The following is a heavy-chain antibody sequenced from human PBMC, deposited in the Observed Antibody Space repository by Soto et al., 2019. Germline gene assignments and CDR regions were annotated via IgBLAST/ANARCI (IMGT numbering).Heavy chain of an antibody. Sequence: SCPRSLCRESGFSYSNSGLHTLRQVPGKGLEWVAVISDDGSSKDYADSVKGRFTISRDNSKNTLYLQINSLKIRDTAVYYCAKDDGSTWSMFYSYYGVDVWGQGT. D-gene: IGHD6-13*01. CDR2: ISDDGSSK. CDR1: GFSYSNSG. J-gene: IGHJ6*02. CDR3: AKDDGSTWSMFYSYYGVDV. V-gene: IGHV3-30*18.